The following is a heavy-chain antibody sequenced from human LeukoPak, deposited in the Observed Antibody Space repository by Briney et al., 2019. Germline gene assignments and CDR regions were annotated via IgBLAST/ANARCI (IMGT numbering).Heavy chain of an antibody. J-gene: IGHJ4*02. CDR2: IYYSGST. CDR3: ARLTTVTTGNHFDY. D-gene: IGHD4-17*01. V-gene: IGHV4-59*01. CDR1: GGSISSYY. Sequence: NASETLSLTCTVSGGSISSYYWSWIRQPPGKGLEWIGYIYYSGSTNYNPSLKSRVTISVDTSKNQFSLKLSSVTAADTAVYYCARLTTVTTGNHFDYWGQGTLVTVSS.